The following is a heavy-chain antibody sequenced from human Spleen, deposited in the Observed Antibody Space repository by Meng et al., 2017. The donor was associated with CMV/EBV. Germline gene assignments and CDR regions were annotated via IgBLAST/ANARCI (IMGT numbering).Heavy chain of an antibody. V-gene: IGHV3-30*04. D-gene: IGHD4-17*01. CDR2: ISYDGSEK. CDR3: AKDHGDFALDF. Sequence: GESLKISCAASGFTFSSYAMHWVRQAPGKGLEWVALISYDGSEKYYADSVKGRFTISRDNSRNTLYLQMNSLRTEDTAVYYCAKDHGDFALDFWGQGTLVTVSS. J-gene: IGHJ4*02. CDR1: GFTFSSYA.